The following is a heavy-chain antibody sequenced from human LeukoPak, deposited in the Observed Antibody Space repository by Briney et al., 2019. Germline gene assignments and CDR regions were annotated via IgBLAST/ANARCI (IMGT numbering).Heavy chain of an antibody. V-gene: IGHV4-59*06. CDR1: GGSLSSHY. CDR2: IYYSGST. D-gene: IGHD6-13*01. Sequence: PSETQSLTCTVSGGSLSSHYWSWIRQHPGKGLEWIGYIYYSGSTYYNPSLKSRVTISVDTSKNQFSLKLSSVTAADTAVYYCARGAQYSSSWQDNWFDPWGQGTLVTVSS. J-gene: IGHJ5*02. CDR3: ARGAQYSSSWQDNWFDP.